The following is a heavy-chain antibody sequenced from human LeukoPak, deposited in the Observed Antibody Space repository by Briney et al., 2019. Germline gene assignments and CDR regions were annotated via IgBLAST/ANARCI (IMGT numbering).Heavy chain of an antibody. CDR1: GFTFSDYY. CDR2: IAYDGSNT. CDR3: ARDRGSTDSFFDY. D-gene: IGHD3-10*01. Sequence: GGSLRLSCAASGFTFSDYYMSWIRQAPGKGLEWVAVIAYDGSNTYYADSVKGRFTISRDNSKNTLYLQMNSLRTEDTAVYYCARDRGSTDSFFDYWGQGTLVTVSS. J-gene: IGHJ4*02. V-gene: IGHV3-30-3*01.